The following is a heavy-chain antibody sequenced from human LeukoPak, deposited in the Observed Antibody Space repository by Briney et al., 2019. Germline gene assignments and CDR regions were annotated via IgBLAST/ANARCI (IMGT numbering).Heavy chain of an antibody. CDR3: ARGVVAALNWFGP. CDR2: ISSSGSTI. Sequence: PGGSLRLSCAASGFTFSDYYMIWIRQAPGKGLEWVSYISSSGSTIYYADSVKGRFTISRDNAKNSLYLQVNSLRAEDTAVYYCARGVVAALNWFGPWGQGPLVTVSS. CDR1: GFTFSDYY. V-gene: IGHV3-11*01. D-gene: IGHD2-15*01. J-gene: IGHJ5*02.